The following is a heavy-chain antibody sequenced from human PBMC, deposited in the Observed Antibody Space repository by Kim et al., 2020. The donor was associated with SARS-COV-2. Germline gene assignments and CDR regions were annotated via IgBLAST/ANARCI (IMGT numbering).Heavy chain of an antibody. D-gene: IGHD3-3*01. CDR2: IYHSGST. V-gene: IGHV4-30-2*01. CDR3: ARTAQFAITIFGERAPYYMDV. CDR1: GGSISSGGYS. J-gene: IGHJ6*03. Sequence: SETLSLTCAVSGGSISSGGYSWSWIRQPPGKGLEWIGYIYHSGSTYYNPSLKSRVTISVDRSKNQFSLKLSSVTAADTAVYYCARTAQFAITIFGERAPYYMDVWGKGTTVTVSS.